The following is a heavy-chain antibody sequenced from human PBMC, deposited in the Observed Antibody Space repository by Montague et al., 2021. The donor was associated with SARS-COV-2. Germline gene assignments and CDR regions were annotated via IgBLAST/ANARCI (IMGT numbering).Heavy chain of an antibody. D-gene: IGHD3-3*01. CDR1: GFTFSSYA. CDR2: ISGSGGST. V-gene: IGHV3-23*01. J-gene: IGHJ6*02. Sequence: SLRLSCAASGFTFSSYAMSWVRQAPGKGLEWVSAISGSGGSTYYADSVKGRFTISRDNSKNTLYLQMNSLRAEDTAVYYCAKAPPQTYYDFWSGYTDPLLPGHSLSPYRRDLRGHGPPGT. CDR3: AKAPPQTYYDFWSGYTDPLLPGHSLSPYRRDL.